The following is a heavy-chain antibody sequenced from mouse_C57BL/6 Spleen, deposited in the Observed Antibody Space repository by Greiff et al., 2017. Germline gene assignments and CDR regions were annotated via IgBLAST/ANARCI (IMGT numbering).Heavy chain of an antibody. CDR2: IHPSDSDT. J-gene: IGHJ2*01. Sequence: QVQLQQSGAELVKPGASVKVSCKASGYTFTSYWMHWVKQRPGQGLEWIGRIHPSDSDTNYNQKFKGKATLTVDKSSSTAYMQLVSLTSDDSAVCYCAIWDLLDYWGQGTTLTVSS. D-gene: IGHD4-1*01. V-gene: IGHV1-74*01. CDR1: GYTFTSYW. CDR3: AIWDLLDY.